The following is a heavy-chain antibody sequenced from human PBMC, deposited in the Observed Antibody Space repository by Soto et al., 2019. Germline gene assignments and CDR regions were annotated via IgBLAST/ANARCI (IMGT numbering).Heavy chain of an antibody. Sequence: RASVKVSCKASGYTFTSYDINWVRQATGQGLEWMGWMNPNSGNTGYAQKFQGRVTMTRNTSISTAYMELSSLRSEDTAVYYCARAYCSSTSCYGFGAFYIWGQGTMVTVSS. CDR3: ARAYCSSTSCYGFGAFYI. V-gene: IGHV1-8*01. J-gene: IGHJ3*02. CDR1: GYTFTSYD. D-gene: IGHD2-2*01. CDR2: MNPNSGNT.